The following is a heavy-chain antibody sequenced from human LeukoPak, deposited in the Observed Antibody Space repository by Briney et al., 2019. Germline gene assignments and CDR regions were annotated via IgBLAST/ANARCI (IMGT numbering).Heavy chain of an antibody. CDR1: GFLFSRYW. D-gene: IGHD1-14*01. V-gene: IGHV3-7*01. J-gene: IGHJ4*02. CDR3: ARDSFETDIDY. Sequence: PGGSLRLSCAASGFLFSRYWMSWVRQAPGKGLEWVANIKEDGSEKYYVESMKGRFTISRDNVKNSLYLQINSLRAEDTAVYHCARDSFETDIDYWGQGTLVTVSS. CDR2: IKEDGSEK.